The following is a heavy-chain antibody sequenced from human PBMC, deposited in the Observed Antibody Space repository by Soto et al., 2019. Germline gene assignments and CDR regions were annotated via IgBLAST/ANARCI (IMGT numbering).Heavy chain of an antibody. Sequence: SVKVSCKASGGTFSSYAISWVRQAPGQGLEWMGGIIPIFGTANYAQKFQGRVTITADKSTSTAYMELSSLRSEDTAVYYCARLMALYYYYGMDVWGQGTTVTVSS. J-gene: IGHJ6*02. CDR1: GGTFSSYA. CDR3: ARLMALYYYYGMDV. D-gene: IGHD2-8*01. V-gene: IGHV1-69*06. CDR2: IIPIFGTA.